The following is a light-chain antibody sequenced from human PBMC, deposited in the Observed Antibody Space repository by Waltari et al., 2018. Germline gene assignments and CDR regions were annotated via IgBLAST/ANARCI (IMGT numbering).Light chain of an antibody. CDR2: QDS. CDR1: KLGDNY. J-gene: IGLJ1*01. V-gene: IGLV3-1*01. Sequence: SYELTQPPSVSVSPGQTASITCFGDKLGDNYACWYQQKPGQSPGLVIYQDSKRPSGIPERFSGSNSGNTATLTISGTQAMDEADYYCQAWDSSTASYVFGTGTKVTVL. CDR3: QAWDSSTASYV.